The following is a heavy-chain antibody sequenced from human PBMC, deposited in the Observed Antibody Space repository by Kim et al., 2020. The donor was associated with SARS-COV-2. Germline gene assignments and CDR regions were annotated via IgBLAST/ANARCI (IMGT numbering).Heavy chain of an antibody. Sequence: ASVKVSCKASGYTFTTFALYWVRRAPGQRLEWTGWINGGNGNTRYSQKFQARVSITRDTSATTAYLELSGLRSEDTAVYYCAREAVAGSFDYWGQGTLVTVSS. J-gene: IGHJ4*02. CDR1: GYTFTTFA. D-gene: IGHD6-19*01. V-gene: IGHV1-3*01. CDR3: AREAVAGSFDY. CDR2: INGGNGNT.